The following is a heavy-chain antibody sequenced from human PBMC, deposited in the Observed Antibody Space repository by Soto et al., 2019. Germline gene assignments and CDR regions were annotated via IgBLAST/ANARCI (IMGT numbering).Heavy chain of an antibody. V-gene: IGHV3-64*01. CDR3: ARSYVMYSGSYSSFDY. D-gene: IGHD1-26*01. CDR1: GFTFSSYA. Sequence: PGGSLRLSCAASGFTFSSYAMHWVRQAPGKGLEYVSAISSNGGSTYYANSVKGRFTISRDNSKNTLYLQMGSLRAEDMAVYYCARSYVMYSGSYSSFDYWGQGTLVTVSS. J-gene: IGHJ4*02. CDR2: ISSNGGST.